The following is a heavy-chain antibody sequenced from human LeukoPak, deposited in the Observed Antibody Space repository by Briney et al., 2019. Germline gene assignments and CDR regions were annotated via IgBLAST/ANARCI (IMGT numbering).Heavy chain of an antibody. CDR3: ARRGRNSSGWQDYL. D-gene: IGHD6-25*01. CDR1: GGSISSHY. V-gene: IGHV4-59*11. J-gene: IGHJ4*02. CDR2: IYHTGST. Sequence: KPSETLSLTCTVSGGSISSHYWSWIRQPPGKGLEWIANIYHTGSTNYNPSLSGRVTISIDTAKNQFSLKLTSVTAADTAVYYCARRGRNSSGWQDYLWGQGTLVTVSS.